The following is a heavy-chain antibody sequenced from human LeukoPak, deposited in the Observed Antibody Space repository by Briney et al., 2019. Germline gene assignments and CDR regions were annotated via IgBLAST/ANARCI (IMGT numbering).Heavy chain of an antibody. CDR1: GYTFTCYY. Sequence: ASVKVSCKASGYTFTCYYMHWVRQAPGQGLEWMGIINPSGGSTSYAQKFQGRVTMTRDTSTSTVYMELSSLRSEDTAVYYCAREGGDLDYYGSGSYFKTLDYWGQGTLVTVSS. V-gene: IGHV1-46*01. CDR2: INPSGGST. CDR3: AREGGDLDYYGSGSYFKTLDY. J-gene: IGHJ4*02. D-gene: IGHD3-10*01.